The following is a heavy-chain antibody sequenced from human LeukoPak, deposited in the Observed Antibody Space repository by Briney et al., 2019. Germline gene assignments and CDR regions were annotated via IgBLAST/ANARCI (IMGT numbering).Heavy chain of an antibody. J-gene: IGHJ6*02. Sequence: KSGGSLRLSCAASGFSFSNFAMHWVRQAPGKGLEWVSSISSSSSYIYYADSVKGRFTISRDNAKNSLYLQMNSLRAEDTAVYYCAREVVPAANPLDGMDVWGQGTTVTVSS. V-gene: IGHV3-21*01. CDR1: GFSFSNFA. CDR3: AREVVPAANPLDGMDV. D-gene: IGHD2-2*01. CDR2: ISSSSSYI.